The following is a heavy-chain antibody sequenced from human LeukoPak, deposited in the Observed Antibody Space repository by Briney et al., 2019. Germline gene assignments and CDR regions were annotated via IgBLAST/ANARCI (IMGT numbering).Heavy chain of an antibody. Sequence: GGSLRLSCAASGFTFNTYSMNWVRQAPGKGLAWISYISSSGDTIYYAESVQGRFTISRDNAKSSLYLQMNSLRDEDTGVYHCARDIYGGNPRTDYWGPGTLVTVSS. V-gene: IGHV3-48*02. CDR1: GFTFNTYS. J-gene: IGHJ4*02. CDR3: ARDIYGGNPRTDY. D-gene: IGHD4-23*01. CDR2: ISSSGDTI.